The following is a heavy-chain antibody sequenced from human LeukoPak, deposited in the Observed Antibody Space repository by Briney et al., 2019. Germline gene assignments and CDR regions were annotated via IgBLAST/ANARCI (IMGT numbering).Heavy chain of an antibody. CDR3: ARDRAVAVAGTFDY. D-gene: IGHD6-19*01. Sequence: ASVKVSCKASGYTFTSYGIRWVRQAPGQGLEWMGWISAYNGNTNFAQKLQGRVTMTTDTSTSTAYMELRSLRSDDTAVYYCARDRAVAVAGTFDYWGQGTLVTVS. CDR2: ISAYNGNT. V-gene: IGHV1-18*01. J-gene: IGHJ4*02. CDR1: GYTFTSYG.